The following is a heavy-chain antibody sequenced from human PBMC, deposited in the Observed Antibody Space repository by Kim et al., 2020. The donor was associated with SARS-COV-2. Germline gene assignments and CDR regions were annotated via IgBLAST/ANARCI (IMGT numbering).Heavy chain of an antibody. CDR3: ARGQAYSNYGGAYYYYYGMGV. CDR2: INHSGST. V-gene: IGHV4-34*01. CDR1: GGSFSGYY. J-gene: IGHJ6*02. Sequence: SETLSLTCAVYGGSFSGYYWSWIRQPPGKGLEWIGEINHSGSTNYNPSLKSRVTISVDTSKNQFSLKLSSVTAADTAGYYCARGQAYSNYGGAYYYYYGMGVWGQGATFTVSS. D-gene: IGHD4-4*01.